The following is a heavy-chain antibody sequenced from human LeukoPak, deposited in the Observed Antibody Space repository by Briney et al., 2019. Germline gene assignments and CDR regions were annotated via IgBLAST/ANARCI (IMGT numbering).Heavy chain of an antibody. Sequence: ETLSLTCAVYGGSFSGYYWSWIRQPPGKGLEWIGEINHSGSTNYNPSLKSRVTISVDTSKNQFSLKLSSVTAADTAVYYCARARIFGVVIEAFDIWGQGTMVTVSS. D-gene: IGHD3-3*02. CDR2: INHSGST. V-gene: IGHV4-34*01. CDR1: GGSFSGYY. CDR3: ARARIFGVVIEAFDI. J-gene: IGHJ3*02.